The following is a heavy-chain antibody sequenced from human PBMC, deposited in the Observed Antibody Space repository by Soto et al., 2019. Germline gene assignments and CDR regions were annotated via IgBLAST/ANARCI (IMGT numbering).Heavy chain of an antibody. CDR2: INAGTGHT. V-gene: IGHV1-3*01. Sequence: ASVKVSCTTSGYRFTNYGMHWVRQAPGQGLEWMGCINAGTGHTAFSQKLQGRVTINRDTSASKAYMELNNLKYEDTAVYYCARDPKAFGALTNPYDFWG. CDR3: ARDPKAFGALTNPYDF. CDR1: GYRFTNYG. D-gene: IGHD3-3*01. J-gene: IGHJ6*01.